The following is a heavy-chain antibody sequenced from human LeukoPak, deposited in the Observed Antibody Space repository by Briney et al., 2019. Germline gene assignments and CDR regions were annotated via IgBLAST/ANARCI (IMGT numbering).Heavy chain of an antibody. CDR3: ARVSLGNEPGSPQNYYYYGMDV. Sequence: SVKVSCKASGGTFSSYAISWVRQAPGQGLEWMGGTIPIFGTANYAQKFQGRVTITADESTSTAYMELSSLRSEDTAVYYCARVSLGNEPGSPQNYYYYGMDVWGQGTTVTVSS. CDR2: TIPIFGTA. CDR1: GGTFSSYA. J-gene: IGHJ6*02. V-gene: IGHV1-69*13.